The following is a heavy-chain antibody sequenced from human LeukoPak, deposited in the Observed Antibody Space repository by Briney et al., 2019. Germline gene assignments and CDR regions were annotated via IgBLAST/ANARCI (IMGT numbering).Heavy chain of an antibody. CDR2: IYYSGST. V-gene: IGHV4-61*01. CDR1: GGSVSSGSYY. Sequence: PSETLSLTCTVSGGSVSSGSYYWSWIRQPPGKGQEWIGYIYYSGSTNYNPSLKSRVTISVDTSKNQFSLKLSSVTAADTAVYYCATSYDRGAFDIWGQGTMVTVSS. D-gene: IGHD3-22*01. CDR3: ATSYDRGAFDI. J-gene: IGHJ3*02.